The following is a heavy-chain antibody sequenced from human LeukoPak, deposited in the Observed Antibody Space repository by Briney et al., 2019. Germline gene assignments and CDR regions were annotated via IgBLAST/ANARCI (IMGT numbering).Heavy chain of an antibody. CDR1: GGSISSYY. J-gene: IGHJ4*02. V-gene: IGHV4-59*01. CDR2: ISGNGNT. D-gene: IGHD1-7*01. Sequence: PSETLSLTCTVSGGSISSYYWSWIRQPPGKGLEWIGEISGNGNTRYNPSLSSRVTISVDTSKNQFSLRLNSVTAADTAVYYCARDPGGTGTSDFDFWGQGTLVTVSS. CDR3: ARDPGGTGTSDFDF.